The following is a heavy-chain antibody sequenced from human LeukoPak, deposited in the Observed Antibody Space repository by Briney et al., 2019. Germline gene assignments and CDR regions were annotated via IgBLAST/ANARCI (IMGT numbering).Heavy chain of an antibody. V-gene: IGHV4-61*01. CDR2: IYYSGST. CDR3: ARVTLEMATIGAFDI. D-gene: IGHD5-24*01. Sequence: SETLSLTCTVSGGSVSSGSYYWSWIRQPPGKGLEWIGYIYYSGSTNYNPSLKSRVTISVDTSKNQFSLKLSSVTAADTAVYYCARVTLEMATIGAFDIWGQGTMVTVSS. CDR1: GGSVSSGSYY. J-gene: IGHJ3*02.